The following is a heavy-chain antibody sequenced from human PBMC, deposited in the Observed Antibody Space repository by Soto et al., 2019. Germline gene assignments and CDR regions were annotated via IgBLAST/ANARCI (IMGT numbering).Heavy chain of an antibody. Sequence: QVQLEQSGAEVKKPGASVKVSCKASGYRFSSYGTNWVRQAPGQGLEWIGWISAYTGTANYAQKFQGRVTMTADTATSTAYMELRSLGPDDTAVYYCARNWDSSHPTHSDYWGQGTLVTVSS. CDR1: GYRFSSYG. CDR3: ARNWDSSHPTHSDY. D-gene: IGHD6-13*01. V-gene: IGHV1-18*01. CDR2: ISAYTGTA. J-gene: IGHJ4*02.